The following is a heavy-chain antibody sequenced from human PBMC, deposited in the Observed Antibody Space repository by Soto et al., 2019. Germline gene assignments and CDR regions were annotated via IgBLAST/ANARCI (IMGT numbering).Heavy chain of an antibody. Sequence: GGSLRLSCAASGFTFSSYGMHWVRQAPGKGLEWVAVIWYDGSNKYYADSVKGRFTISRDNSKNTLYLQMNSLRAEDTAVYYCARDGLYCSGGSCYSNYFDYWGQGTLVTVSS. CDR2: IWYDGSNK. CDR3: ARDGLYCSGGSCYSNYFDY. CDR1: GFTFSSYG. J-gene: IGHJ4*02. D-gene: IGHD2-15*01. V-gene: IGHV3-33*01.